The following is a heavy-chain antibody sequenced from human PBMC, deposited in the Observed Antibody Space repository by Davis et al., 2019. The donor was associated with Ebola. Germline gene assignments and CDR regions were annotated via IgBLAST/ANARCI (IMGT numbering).Heavy chain of an antibody. D-gene: IGHD2-2*02. Sequence: ASVKVSCKASGYTFTSYAMHWVRQAPGQRLEWMGWINGGSGKTKYTQKFQGRATFTRDTSASTAYMELSSLRSGDTAVYYCARNMPAAIPGYYYYYYMDVWGKGTTVTVSS. CDR3: ARNMPAAIPGYYYYYYMDV. V-gene: IGHV1-3*01. J-gene: IGHJ6*03. CDR2: INGGSGKT. CDR1: GYTFTSYA.